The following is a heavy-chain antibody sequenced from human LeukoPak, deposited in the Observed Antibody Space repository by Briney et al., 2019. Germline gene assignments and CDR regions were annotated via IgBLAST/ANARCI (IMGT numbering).Heavy chain of an antibody. V-gene: IGHV1-46*01. J-gene: IGHJ4*02. CDR3: ARDPQAGVPFDY. D-gene: IGHD3-10*01. CDR1: GYTFTSYY. Sequence: ASVKVSCKASGYTFTSYYMHWVRQAPGQGLEWVGIINPSGGSTSYAQKFQGRVTMTRDTSTSTVYMELSSLRSEDTAVYYCARDPQAGVPFDYWGQGTLVTVSS. CDR2: INPSGGST.